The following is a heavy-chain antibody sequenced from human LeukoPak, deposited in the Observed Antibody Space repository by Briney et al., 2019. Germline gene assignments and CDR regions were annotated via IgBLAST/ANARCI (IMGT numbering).Heavy chain of an antibody. V-gene: IGHV1-2*02. Sequence: ASVKVSCKASGYTFTGYYMHWVRQAPGQGLEWMGWINPNSGGTNYAQKFQGRVTMTGDTSISTAYMEMSRLRYDDTAVYYCARLSSGPRLDYYYGMDVWGQGTTVTVSS. D-gene: IGHD6-19*01. J-gene: IGHJ6*02. CDR2: INPNSGGT. CDR3: ARLSSGPRLDYYYGMDV. CDR1: GYTFTGYY.